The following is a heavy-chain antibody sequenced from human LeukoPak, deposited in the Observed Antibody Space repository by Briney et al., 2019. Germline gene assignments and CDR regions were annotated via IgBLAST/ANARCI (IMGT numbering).Heavy chain of an antibody. CDR1: GFTFSGYF. CDR2: ISPGSDYT. J-gene: IGHJ4*02. D-gene: IGHD5-12*01. V-gene: IGHV3-11*06. CDR3: ARSGYSGYDPDY. Sequence: GGSLRLSCAASGFTFSGYFMNGIRQAPGKGLEWVSYISPGSDYTNYADSVKGRFTISRDNAKNSLYLQTNSLRAEDTAVYFCARSGYSGYDPDYWGQGTLVTVFS.